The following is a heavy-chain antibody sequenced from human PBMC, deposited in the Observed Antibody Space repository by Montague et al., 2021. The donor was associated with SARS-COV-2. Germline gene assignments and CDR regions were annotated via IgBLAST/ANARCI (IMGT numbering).Heavy chain of an antibody. Sequence: SETLSLTCTVSGGSISSSSYYRGWFRQPPGKGLEWIGSIYYSGSTYCNPSLKSRVTISVDTSKNQFSLKLSSVTAADTAVYYCARQFSREKWVDYWGQGTLVTVSS. J-gene: IGHJ4*02. CDR1: GGSISSSSYY. CDR3: ARQFSREKWVDY. V-gene: IGHV4-39*01. D-gene: IGHD1-26*01. CDR2: IYYSGST.